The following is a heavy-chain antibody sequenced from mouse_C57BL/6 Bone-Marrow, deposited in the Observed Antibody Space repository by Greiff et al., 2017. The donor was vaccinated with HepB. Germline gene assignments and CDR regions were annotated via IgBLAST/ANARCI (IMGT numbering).Heavy chain of an antibody. CDR2: IYPGDGDT. J-gene: IGHJ2*01. CDR3: ARSRNY. Sequence: QVQLQQSGPELVQPGASVKISCKASGYAFSSSWMNWVKQRPGKGLEWIGRIYPGDGDTNYNGKFKGKATLTADKSSSTAYMQLSSLTSEDSAVYFCARSRNYWGQGTTLTVSS. CDR1: GYAFSSSW. V-gene: IGHV1-82*01.